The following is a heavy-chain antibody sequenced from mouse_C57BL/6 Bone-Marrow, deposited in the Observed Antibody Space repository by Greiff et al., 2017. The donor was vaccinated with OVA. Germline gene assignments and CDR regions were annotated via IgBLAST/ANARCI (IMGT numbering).Heavy chain of an antibody. CDR3: ARRGSYFDY. Sequence: EVQVVESGGDLVKPGGSLKLSCAASGFTFSSYGMSWVRQTPDKRLEWVATISSGGSYTYYPDSVKGRFTISRDNAKNTLYLQMSSLKSEDTAMYYCARRGSYFDYWGQGTTLTVSS. J-gene: IGHJ2*01. D-gene: IGHD1-1*01. CDR1: GFTFSSYG. V-gene: IGHV5-6*01. CDR2: ISSGGSYT.